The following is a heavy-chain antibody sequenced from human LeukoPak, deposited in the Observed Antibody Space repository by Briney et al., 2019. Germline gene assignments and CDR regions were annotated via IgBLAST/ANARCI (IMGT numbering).Heavy chain of an antibody. D-gene: IGHD3-10*01. CDR3: ERDEGLGITMVRGPIDY. CDR1: GFTFRSYS. J-gene: IGHJ4*02. V-gene: IGHV3-21*01. CDR2: ISSSRSYI. Sequence: GGSLRLSCAASGFTFRSYSRKGVPQARGEGLEWVLSISSSRSYIYCGGSVKGRFTISRDNAKNSLYLQMNSLRAEDTAVYYCERDEGLGITMVRGPIDYWGQGTLVTVSS.